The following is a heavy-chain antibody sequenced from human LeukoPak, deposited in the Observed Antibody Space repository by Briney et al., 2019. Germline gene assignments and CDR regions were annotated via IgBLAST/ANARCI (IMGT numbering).Heavy chain of an antibody. J-gene: IGHJ4*02. CDR1: GGSISSYY. D-gene: IGHD1-26*01. CDR2: IYTSGST. Sequence: SETLSLTCTVSGGSISSYYWSWIRPPPGKGLEWIGYIYTSGSTNYNPSLKSRVTISVDTSKNQFSLKLSSVTAADTAVYYCARLSIAPYSGSYFDYWGQGTLVTVSS. CDR3: ARLSIAPYSGSYFDY. V-gene: IGHV4-4*09.